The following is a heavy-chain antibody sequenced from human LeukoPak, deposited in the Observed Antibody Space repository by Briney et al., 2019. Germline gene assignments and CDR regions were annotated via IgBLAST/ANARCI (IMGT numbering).Heavy chain of an antibody. D-gene: IGHD3-22*01. J-gene: IGHJ4*02. CDR3: GRELCYYDSSGYCPPSSDC. CDR2: IIPIFGTA. CDR1: GGTFSSYA. V-gene: IGHV1-69*01. Sequence: SVKVSCKASGGTFSSYAISWVRQAPGQGLEWMGGIIPIFGTANYAQKFQGRVTITAAESTSTAYRELSRLRSEETAVYDCGRELCYYDSSGYCPPSSDCWGQGNLVTVSS.